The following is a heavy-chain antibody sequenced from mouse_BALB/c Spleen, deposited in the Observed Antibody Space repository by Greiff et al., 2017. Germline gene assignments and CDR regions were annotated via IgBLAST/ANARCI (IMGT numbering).Heavy chain of an antibody. D-gene: IGHD4-1*01. CDR2: ISYSGST. Sequence: EVQRVESGPSLVKPSQTLSLTCSVTGDSITSGYWNWIRKFPGNKLEYMGYISYSGSTYYNPSLKSRISITRDTSKNQYYLQLNSVTTEDTATYYCARYPLTGYAMDYWGQGTSVTVSS. V-gene: IGHV3-8*02. CDR1: GDSITSGY. J-gene: IGHJ4*01. CDR3: ARYPLTGYAMDY.